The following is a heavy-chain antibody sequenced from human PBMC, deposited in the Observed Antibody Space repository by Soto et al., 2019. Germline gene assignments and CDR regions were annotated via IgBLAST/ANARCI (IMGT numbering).Heavy chain of an antibody. J-gene: IGHJ6*02. CDR3: ARQIYNIDYYGMDV. Sequence: GGSLRLSCAASGFTFSSYSMNWVRQAPGKGLEWVSSISSSSSYIYYADSVKGRFTISRDNAKNSLYLQMNSLRAEDTAVYYCARQIYNIDYYGMDVWGQGTTVTVSS. D-gene: IGHD1-20*01. CDR1: GFTFSSYS. CDR2: ISSSSSYI. V-gene: IGHV3-21*01.